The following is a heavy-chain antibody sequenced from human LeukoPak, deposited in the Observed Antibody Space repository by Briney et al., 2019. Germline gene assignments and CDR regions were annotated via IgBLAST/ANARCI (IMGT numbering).Heavy chain of an antibody. CDR2: MNPNSGNT. V-gene: IGHV1-8*03. Sequence: GASVKVSCKASGYTFISYDINWVRQATGQGLEWMGWMNPNSGNTGYAQKFQGRVTSTRNTSISTAYMELSSLRSEDTAVYYCARGRGCTSTSCPYYFDYWGQGTLVTVSS. J-gene: IGHJ4*02. CDR1: GYTFISYD. CDR3: ARGRGCTSTSCPYYFDY. D-gene: IGHD2-2*01.